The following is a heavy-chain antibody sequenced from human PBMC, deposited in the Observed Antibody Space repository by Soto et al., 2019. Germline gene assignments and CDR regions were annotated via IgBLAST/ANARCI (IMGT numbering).Heavy chain of an antibody. CDR1: GYTFTSYA. V-gene: IGHV1-3*01. D-gene: IGHD3-3*01. J-gene: IGHJ5*02. CDR2: INAGNGNT. CDR3: ARGTYYDFWSGYYNWFDP. Sequence: ASVKVSCKASGYTFTSYAMHWVRQAPGQRLEWMGWINAGNGNTKYSQKFQGRVTITRDTSASTAYMELSSLRSEDTAVYYCARGTYYDFWSGYYNWFDPWGQGTLVTVSS.